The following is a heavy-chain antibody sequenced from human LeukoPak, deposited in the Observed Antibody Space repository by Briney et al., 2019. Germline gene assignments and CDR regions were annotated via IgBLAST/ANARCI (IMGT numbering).Heavy chain of an antibody. V-gene: IGHV3-23*01. CDR2: ISGSGDIT. D-gene: IGHD2-2*01. Sequence: GGSLRLSCAASGFTFSTYAMSWVRQAPGKGLEWVSVISGSGDITYYADSVKGRFTISRDNAKNSLYLQMNSLRAEDTAVYYCARDAPDGTNFDYWGQGTLVTVSS. J-gene: IGHJ4*02. CDR3: ARDAPDGTNFDY. CDR1: GFTFSTYA.